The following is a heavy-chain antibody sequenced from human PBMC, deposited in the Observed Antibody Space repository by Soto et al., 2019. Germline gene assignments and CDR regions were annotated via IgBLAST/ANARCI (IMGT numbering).Heavy chain of an antibody. Sequence: QVQLQESGPGLVKPSETLSLTCTVSGGSISSYYWSWIRQPPVKGLEWIGYIYYSGSTNYNPSLKSRVTISVDTSKNQFSLKLSSVTAADTAVYYCAGQYSFGSYGMGVWGQGTTVTVSS. J-gene: IGHJ6*02. D-gene: IGHD5-18*01. CDR2: IYYSGST. CDR3: AGQYSFGSYGMGV. V-gene: IGHV4-59*08. CDR1: GGSISSYY.